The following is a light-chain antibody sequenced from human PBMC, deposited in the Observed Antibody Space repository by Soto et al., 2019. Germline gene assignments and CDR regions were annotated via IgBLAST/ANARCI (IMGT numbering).Light chain of an antibody. J-gene: IGKJ1*01. CDR1: QSVSSGY. V-gene: IGKV3-20*01. CDR3: QQYGGSPTWT. Sequence: IVLTQSPGTLSLSPGERATLSCRASQSVSSGYLAWYQQKPGQAPRHLIYGASSRATGIPDRFSGSGSGTDFTLTISRLEPEDYAVYYCQQYGGSPTWTFVQGTKVEIK. CDR2: GAS.